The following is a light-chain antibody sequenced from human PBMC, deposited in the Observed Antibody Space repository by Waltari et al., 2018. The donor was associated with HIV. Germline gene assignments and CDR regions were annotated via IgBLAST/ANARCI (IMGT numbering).Light chain of an antibody. V-gene: IGLV4-69*01. CDR1: SGHSSYA. CDR2: LNSDGSH. CDR3: QTWGTGIQV. J-gene: IGLJ2*01. Sequence: QLVLTQSPSASASLGASLKLTCTPSSGHSSYATAWHQQQPEKGPRYLMKLNSDGSHSKGDGIPDRFSGSSSGAERYLTISSLQSEDEADYYCQTWGTGIQVFGGGTKLTVL.